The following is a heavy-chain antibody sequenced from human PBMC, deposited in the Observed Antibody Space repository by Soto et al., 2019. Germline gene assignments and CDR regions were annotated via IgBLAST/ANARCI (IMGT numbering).Heavy chain of an antibody. CDR1: GGSISSYY. J-gene: IGHJ4*02. Sequence: QLQLQESGPELVKPSETLSLTCTVSGGSISSYYWAWVRQPPGQGPEWIGYIYYSGSTKSNPSLKSRLRISVDTPMKQFSLRLSSVTAADTSVYYCAAHRVGEFGSHFDHWGQGMLVSVSP. D-gene: IGHD3-10*01. CDR2: IYYSGST. V-gene: IGHV4-59*01. CDR3: AAHRVGEFGSHFDH.